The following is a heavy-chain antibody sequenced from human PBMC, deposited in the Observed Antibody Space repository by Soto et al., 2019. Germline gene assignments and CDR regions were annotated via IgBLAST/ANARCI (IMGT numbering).Heavy chain of an antibody. Sequence: SETLSLTCTVSGCSISSYYWSWIRQPPGKGLEWIGYIYYSGSTNYNPSLKSRVTISVDTSKNQFSLKLSSVTAADTAVYYCARDLGSRAGDWFDPWGQGTLVTVS. CDR1: GCSISSYY. CDR2: IYYSGST. V-gene: IGHV4-59*01. D-gene: IGHD2-15*01. J-gene: IGHJ5*02. CDR3: ARDLGSRAGDWFDP.